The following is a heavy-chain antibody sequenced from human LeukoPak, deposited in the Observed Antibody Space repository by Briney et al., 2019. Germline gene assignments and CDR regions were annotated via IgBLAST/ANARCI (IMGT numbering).Heavy chain of an antibody. CDR2: ISSSSSYI. V-gene: IGHV3-21*01. Sequence: GGSLRLSCAASRSTSSSYSMNWVRQAPGKGLEWVSSISSSSSYIYYADSVKGRFTISRDNAKNSLYLQMNSLRAEDTAVYYCARAHSSGFDYWGQGTLVTVSS. CDR1: RSTSSSYS. D-gene: IGHD6-19*01. CDR3: ARAHSSGFDY. J-gene: IGHJ4*02.